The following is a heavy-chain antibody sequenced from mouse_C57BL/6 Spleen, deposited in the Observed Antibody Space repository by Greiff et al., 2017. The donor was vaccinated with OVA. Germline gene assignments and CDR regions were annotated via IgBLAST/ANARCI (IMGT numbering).Heavy chain of an antibody. Sequence: QVQLQQSGAELVKPGASVKLSCKASGYTFTSYWMHWVKQRPGQGLEWIGMIHPNSGSTNYNEKFKSKATLTVDKSSSTAYMQLSSLTSEDSAVYYCARSGYDGYSFYYAMDYWGQGTSVTVSS. D-gene: IGHD2-3*01. J-gene: IGHJ4*01. V-gene: IGHV1-64*01. CDR3: ARSGYDGYSFYYAMDY. CDR2: IHPNSGST. CDR1: GYTFTSYW.